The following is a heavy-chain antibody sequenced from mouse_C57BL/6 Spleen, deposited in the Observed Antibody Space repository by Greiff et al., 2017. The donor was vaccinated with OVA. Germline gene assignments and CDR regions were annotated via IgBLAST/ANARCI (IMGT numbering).Heavy chain of an antibody. CDR3: AYSNPAAMDY. CDR2: IDPSDSYT. J-gene: IGHJ4*01. V-gene: IGHV1-50*01. Sequence: QVHVKQPGAELVKPGASVKLSCKASGYTFTSYWMQWVKQRPGQGLEWIGEIDPSDSYTNYNQKFKGKATLTVDTSSSTAYMQLSSLTSEDSAVYYCAYSNPAAMDYWGQGTSVTVSS. CDR1: GYTFTSYW. D-gene: IGHD2-5*01.